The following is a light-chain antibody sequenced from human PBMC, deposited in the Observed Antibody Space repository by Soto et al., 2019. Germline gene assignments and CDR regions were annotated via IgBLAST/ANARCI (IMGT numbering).Light chain of an antibody. V-gene: IGLV2-14*01. CDR1: SSDVGGYNY. Sequence: QSALTQPASVSGSPAQSITISCTGTSSDVGGYNYVSWYQQLPGKAPKLMIYEVNNRPSGVSDRFSGSKSGNTASLTISGLQAEDEADYYCSSYTSSSTVVFGGGTKLTVL. J-gene: IGLJ2*01. CDR2: EVN. CDR3: SSYTSSSTVV.